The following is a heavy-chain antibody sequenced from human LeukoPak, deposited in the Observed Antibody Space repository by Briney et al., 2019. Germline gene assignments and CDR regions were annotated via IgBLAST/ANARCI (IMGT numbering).Heavy chain of an antibody. V-gene: IGHV3-72*01. D-gene: IGHD3-10*01. CDR1: GFTFSDHY. CDR3: VRVGSLAFDI. J-gene: IGHJ3*02. CDR2: IRNKANRYTT. Sequence: GGSLRLSCAVSGFTFSDHYMDWVRQAPGKGREWVGRIRNKANRYTTEYAASVKGRFTISRDDSKNSVYLQMDSLKSEDTAVYYCVRVGSLAFDIWGQGTMVTVSS.